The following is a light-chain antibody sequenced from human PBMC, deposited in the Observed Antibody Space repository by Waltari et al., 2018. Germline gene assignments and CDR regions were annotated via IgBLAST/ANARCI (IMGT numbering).Light chain of an antibody. CDR2: WAS. CDR1: ESLFFSSNNKNY. CDR3: QQYFSTPQLA. Sequence: DIVMTQSPDSLAVSLGERATFNCTSSESLFFSSNNKNYLAWYQHKVGQPPKLLIYWASTRASGVPDRFSGSGSGTDFTLTISSLQAEDVAVYYCQQYFSTPQLAFGGGTKVELK. V-gene: IGKV4-1*01. J-gene: IGKJ4*01.